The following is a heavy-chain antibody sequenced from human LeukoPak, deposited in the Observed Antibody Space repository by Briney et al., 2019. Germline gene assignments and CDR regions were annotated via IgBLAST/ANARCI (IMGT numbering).Heavy chain of an antibody. CDR2: IYYSGST. Sequence: PSETLSLTCTVSGGSISSSSYYWGWIRQPPGKGLEWIGSIYYSGSTYYNPSLKSRVTISVDTSKNQFSLRLSAVTAADTAVYYCARGGRKMGYSYPTYYYYMDVWGKGTTVTISS. CDR1: GGSISSSSYY. D-gene: IGHD5-18*01. V-gene: IGHV4-39*07. CDR3: ARGGRKMGYSYPTYYYYMDV. J-gene: IGHJ6*03.